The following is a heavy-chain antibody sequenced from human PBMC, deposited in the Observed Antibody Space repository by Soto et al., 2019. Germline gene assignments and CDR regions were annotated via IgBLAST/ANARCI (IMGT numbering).Heavy chain of an antibody. CDR3: TIGQDYDFWSGYYSGGDDY. CDR2: IKSKTDGGTT. V-gene: IGHV3-15*01. J-gene: IGHJ4*02. D-gene: IGHD3-3*01. CDR1: GFTFSNAW. Sequence: GGSLRLSCAASGFTFSNAWMSWVRQAPGKGLEWVGRIKSKTDGGTTDYAAPVKGRFTISRDDSKNTLYLQMNSLKTEDTAVYYCTIGQDYDFWSGYYSGGDDYWGQGTLVTVSS.